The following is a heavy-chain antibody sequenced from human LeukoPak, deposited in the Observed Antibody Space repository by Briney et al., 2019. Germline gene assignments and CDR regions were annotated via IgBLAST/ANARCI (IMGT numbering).Heavy chain of an antibody. D-gene: IGHD6-19*01. CDR2: ISGSGGST. CDR3: AKASSGWYYYYYYMDV. J-gene: IGHJ6*03. V-gene: IGHV3-23*01. Sequence: GGTLRLSCAASGFTFSSYGMSWVRQAPGKGLEWVSAISGSGGSTYYADSVKGRFTISRDNSKNTLYLQMNSLRAEDTAVYYCAKASSGWYYYYYYMDVWGKGTTVTISS. CDR1: GFTFSSYG.